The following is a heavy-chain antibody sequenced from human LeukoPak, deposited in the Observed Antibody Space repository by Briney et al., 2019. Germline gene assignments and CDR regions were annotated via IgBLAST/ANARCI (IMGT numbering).Heavy chain of an antibody. Sequence: GRSLTLSCAASGFMLNNYDMHWVRQAPGRGLEWVAMIWYDETNKYYADSVKGRFTISRDNSKNTLYLQMNSLRVDDTAIYYCARTAWNYFGSGNYYAPDYWGQGTLVTVSS. CDR1: GFMLNNYD. J-gene: IGHJ4*02. V-gene: IGHV3-33*01. CDR2: IWYDETNK. D-gene: IGHD3-10*01. CDR3: ARTAWNYFGSGNYYAPDY.